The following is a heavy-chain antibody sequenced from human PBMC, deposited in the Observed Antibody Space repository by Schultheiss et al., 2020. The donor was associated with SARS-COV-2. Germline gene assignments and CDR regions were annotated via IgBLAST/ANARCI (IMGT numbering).Heavy chain of an antibody. J-gene: IGHJ5*02. V-gene: IGHV3-73*01. Sequence: GGSLRLSCVTSGFSFSGSGIYWVRQASGKGLEWVGRIRSKARNYATTYAASVKGRFIISRDESRNTSYLQMNSLKIEDTAVYYCTRNSTSSGWFDPWGQGTLVTVLL. CDR1: GFSFSGSG. CDR2: IRSKARNYAT. D-gene: IGHD5-18*01. CDR3: TRNSTSSGWFDP.